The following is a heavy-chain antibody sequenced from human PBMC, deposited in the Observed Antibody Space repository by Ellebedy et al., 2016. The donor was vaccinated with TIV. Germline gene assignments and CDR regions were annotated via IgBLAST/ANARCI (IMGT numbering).Heavy chain of an antibody. CDR3: ARLSDRGEY. V-gene: IGHV1-46*01. Sequence: ASVKVSCKTSGYTFTGYFIQWVRQAPGQGLAWMGILNPSGGSTSNTQKFQGRLTMTRDTSTRTVYMELSSLTSEDTAVYYCARLSDRGEYWGQGTLVTVSS. J-gene: IGHJ1*01. D-gene: IGHD3-16*01. CDR2: LNPSGGST. CDR1: GYTFTGYF.